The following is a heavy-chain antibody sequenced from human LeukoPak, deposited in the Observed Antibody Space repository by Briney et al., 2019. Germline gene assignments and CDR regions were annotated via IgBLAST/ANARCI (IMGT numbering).Heavy chain of an antibody. D-gene: IGHD2-2*01. CDR3: AKRGSCTSTSCLSTAFDY. CDR2: ISYDGSNK. CDR1: GFTFSSYG. J-gene: IGHJ4*02. V-gene: IGHV3-30*18. Sequence: PGGSLRLSCAASGFTFSSYGMHWVRQAPGKGLEWVAVISYDGSNKYYADSVKGRFTISRDNSKNTLYLQMNSLRAEDTAVYYCAKRGSCTSTSCLSTAFDYWGQGTLVTVSS.